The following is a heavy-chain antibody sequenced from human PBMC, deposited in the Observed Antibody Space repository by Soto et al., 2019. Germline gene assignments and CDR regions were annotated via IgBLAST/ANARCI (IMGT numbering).Heavy chain of an antibody. D-gene: IGHD3-10*01. CDR2: IYHSGNT. CDR1: GGSISSSHW. CDR3: ARDWGHYYGPGSFPSPHPFDP. Sequence: SETLSLTCAVSGGSISSSHWWSWVRQPPGKALEWIGEIYHSGNTDYNPSLKSRVTISVDKSKNQFSLKLTSVTAADTAVYYCARDWGHYYGPGSFPSPHPFDPWGPGTLVT. J-gene: IGHJ5*02. V-gene: IGHV4-4*02.